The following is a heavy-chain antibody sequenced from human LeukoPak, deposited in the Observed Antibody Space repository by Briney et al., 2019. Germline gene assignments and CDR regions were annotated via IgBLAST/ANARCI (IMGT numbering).Heavy chain of an antibody. V-gene: IGHV4-59*01. CDR1: GGSISSYY. J-gene: IGHJ5*02. CDR2: IYYSGST. CDR3: AREMNLGYCSGGSCYNWFDP. D-gene: IGHD2-15*01. Sequence: PSETLSLTCTVSGGSISSYYWSWIRQPPGKGLEWIGYIYYSGSTNYNPSLKSRVTKSVDTSKNQFSLKLSSVTAADTAVYYCAREMNLGYCSGGSCYNWFDPWGQGTLVTVSS.